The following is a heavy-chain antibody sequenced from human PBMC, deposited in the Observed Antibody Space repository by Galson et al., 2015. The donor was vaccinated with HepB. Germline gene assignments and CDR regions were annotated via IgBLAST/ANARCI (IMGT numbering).Heavy chain of an antibody. CDR1: GFIFRNYG. J-gene: IGHJ4*02. Sequence: SLRLSCATSGFIFRNYGMHWVRQAPGKGLEWVAVIWYDGRDQKYADSVRGRFTISRDNSMNTLYLQMSSLRVEDTALYYCAKLDSSGCSWGQGTLVTVSS. CDR3: AKLDSSGCS. V-gene: IGHV3-33*06. D-gene: IGHD3-22*01. CDR2: IWYDGRDQ.